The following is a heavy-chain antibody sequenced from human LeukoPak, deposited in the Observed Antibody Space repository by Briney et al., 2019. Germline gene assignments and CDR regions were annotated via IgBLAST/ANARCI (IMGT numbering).Heavy chain of an antibody. D-gene: IGHD6-13*01. Sequence: GGSLRLSCAASGFTFSGYSMNWVRQAPGKGLECVSFISSTGTTIYYADSVKGRFTISRDNAKNSLYLQMNSLRAEDTALYYCAKDIAAAGTGYYFDYWGQGTLVTVSS. J-gene: IGHJ4*02. CDR1: GFTFSGYS. CDR2: ISSTGTTI. V-gene: IGHV3-48*04. CDR3: AKDIAAAGTGYYFDY.